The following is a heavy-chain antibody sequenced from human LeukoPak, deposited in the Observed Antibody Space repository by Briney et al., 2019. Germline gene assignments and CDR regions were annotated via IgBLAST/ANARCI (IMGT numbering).Heavy chain of an antibody. J-gene: IGHJ4*02. Sequence: ASVKVSCKASGYTFTGYYMHWVRQAPGQGLEWMGWINPNSGGTNCAQKFQGRVTMTRDTSISTAYMELSRLRSDDTAVYYCARGSSGGSCPGWWGQGTLVTVSS. D-gene: IGHD2-15*01. V-gene: IGHV1-2*02. CDR2: INPNSGGT. CDR3: ARGSSGGSCPGW. CDR1: GYTFTGYY.